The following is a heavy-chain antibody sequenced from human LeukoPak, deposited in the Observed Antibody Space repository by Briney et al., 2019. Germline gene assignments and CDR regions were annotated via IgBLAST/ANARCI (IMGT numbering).Heavy chain of an antibody. CDR3: ARDYDSSGHVIFDY. D-gene: IGHD3-22*01. V-gene: IGHV1-18*01. Sequence: ASVKVSCKASGYTFTSYGISWVRQAPGQGLEWMGWISAYNGNTNYAQKLQGRVTMTTDTSTSTAYMELRSLRSDDTAVYYCARDYDSSGHVIFDYWGQGTLVTVSS. J-gene: IGHJ4*02. CDR1: GYTFTSYG. CDR2: ISAYNGNT.